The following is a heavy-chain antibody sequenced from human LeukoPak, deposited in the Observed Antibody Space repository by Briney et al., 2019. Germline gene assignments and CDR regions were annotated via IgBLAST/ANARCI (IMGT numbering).Heavy chain of an antibody. CDR3: AKDHYGTQYYFDY. V-gene: IGHV3-30*02. CDR2: IRYDGSNK. D-gene: IGHD3-10*01. J-gene: IGHJ4*02. CDR1: GFTFSSYD. Sequence: GGSLRLSCAASGFTFSSYDMHWVRQAPGKGLEWVAFIRYDGSNKYYADSVKGRFTISRDNSKNTLYLQMNSLRAEGAAVYYCAKDHYGTQYYFDYWGQGTLVTVSP.